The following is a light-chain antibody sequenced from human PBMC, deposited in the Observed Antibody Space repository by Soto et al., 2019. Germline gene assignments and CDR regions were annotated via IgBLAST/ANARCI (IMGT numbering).Light chain of an antibody. J-gene: IGKJ4*01. CDR1: QSVSSS. V-gene: IGKV3-11*01. CDR3: QQGNSWPS. CDR2: DAS. Sequence: EIVLTQSPVTPSLSPGERATLSCRASQSVSSSLAWYQQKPGQAPRLLIYDASNRSSGIPARFSGSGSGTGFTLTISSLESEDFAVYYCQQGNSWPSFGGGTKLDIK.